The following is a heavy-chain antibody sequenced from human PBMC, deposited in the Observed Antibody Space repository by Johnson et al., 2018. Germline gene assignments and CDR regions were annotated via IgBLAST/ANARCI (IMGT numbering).Heavy chain of an antibody. J-gene: IGHJ6*02. CDR2: ISYDGSNK. CDR3: AKERRADYYYSDMDV. CDR1: GFTFSSYA. Sequence: QVQLVQSGGGVVQPGRSLRLSCAASGFTFSSYAMHWVRQAPGKGLEWVAVISYDGSNKYYADSVKGRFTIARDNSKNTLYLQMNSLRAEDTAVYYCAKERRADYYYSDMDVWGQGTTVTVSS. V-gene: IGHV3-30-3*01.